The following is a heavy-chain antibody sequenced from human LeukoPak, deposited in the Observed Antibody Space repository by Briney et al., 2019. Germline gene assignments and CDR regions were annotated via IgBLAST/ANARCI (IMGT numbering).Heavy chain of an antibody. CDR1: GYTFSSYY. V-gene: IGHV1-46*01. CDR2: INPSSGST. CDR3: ARKEATTGVS. D-gene: IGHD4-23*01. J-gene: IGHJ4*02. Sequence: ASVKVSCKASGYTFSSYYMHWVRQAPGQGLEWVGIINPSSGSTSYAQKFQGRVTMTRDTSTSTVYMEVSSPYFDDTAVYYCARKEATTGVSWGQGTLVTVSS.